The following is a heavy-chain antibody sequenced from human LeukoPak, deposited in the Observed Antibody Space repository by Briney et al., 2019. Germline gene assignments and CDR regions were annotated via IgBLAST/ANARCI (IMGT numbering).Heavy chain of an antibody. D-gene: IGHD2-21*02. Sequence: GGSLRLSCAASGFTFSNYWMTWVRQAPGKGLEWVANIKEDGSDKYYVDSVKGRFTISRDNAKNSLYLQVNSLRAEDTAVYFCARDQWRLFDFWGQGTLVAVSS. CDR2: IKEDGSDK. J-gene: IGHJ4*02. CDR3: ARDQWRLFDF. V-gene: IGHV3-7*04. CDR1: GFTFSNYW.